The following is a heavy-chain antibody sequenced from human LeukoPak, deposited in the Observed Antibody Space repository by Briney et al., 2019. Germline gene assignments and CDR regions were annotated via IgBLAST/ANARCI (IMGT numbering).Heavy chain of an antibody. CDR3: ARLWYGESSFDY. CDR2: IYYSGST. V-gene: IGHV4-59*01. J-gene: IGHJ4*02. CDR1: GGSISSYY. D-gene: IGHD3-10*01. Sequence: PSETLSLTCTFSGGSISSYYWSWIRQPPGKGLEWIGYIYYSGSTNYNPSLKSRVTISEDTSKNQFSLKLTSVTAADTAVYYCARLWYGESSFDYWGQGSLVTVSS.